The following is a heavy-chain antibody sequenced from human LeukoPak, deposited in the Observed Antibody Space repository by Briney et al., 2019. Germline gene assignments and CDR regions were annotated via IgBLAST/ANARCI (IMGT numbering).Heavy chain of an antibody. CDR3: ASLIVGPLVGGY. CDR1: GGSISSSSYY. J-gene: IGHJ4*02. Sequence: SETLSLTCTVSGGSISSSSYYWGWIRQPPGKGLEWIGSIYYSGSTYYNPSLKSRVTISVDTSKNQFSLKLSSVTAADTAVYYCASLIVGPLVGGYWGQGTLVTVSS. V-gene: IGHV4-39*01. D-gene: IGHD1-26*01. CDR2: IYYSGST.